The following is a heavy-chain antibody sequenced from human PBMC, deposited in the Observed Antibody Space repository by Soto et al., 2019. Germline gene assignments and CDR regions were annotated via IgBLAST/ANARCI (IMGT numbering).Heavy chain of an antibody. CDR3: ARHITMDPLLVY. D-gene: IGHD3-10*01. J-gene: IGHJ4*02. Sequence: EVQLVESGGGLIQPGGSLRLSCAVSGFTVSSNYMSWVRQAPGKGLEWVSVIYSGGSTYYADSVKGRFTIPSDNSKSTLYLHMNSLRAEDTAVYYSARHITMDPLLVYWGQGTLVTVSS. CDR2: IYSGGST. CDR1: GFTVSSNY. V-gene: IGHV3-53*01.